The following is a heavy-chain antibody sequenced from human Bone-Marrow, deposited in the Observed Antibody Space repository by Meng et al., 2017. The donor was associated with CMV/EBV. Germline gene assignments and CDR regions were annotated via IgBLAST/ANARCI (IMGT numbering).Heavy chain of an antibody. J-gene: IGHJ4*02. CDR1: GGSFSGYY. CDR3: ARTEGGMGGNRYFDY. Sequence: SETLSLTCAVYGGSFSGYYWSWIRQPPGKGLEWIGYIYYTGGTNYNPSLKSRVTISIDTSKNQFSLKLSSVTAADTAVYYCARTEGGMGGNRYFDYWGQGTLVTVSS. V-gene: IGHV4-59*01. D-gene: IGHD2/OR15-2a*01. CDR2: IYYTGGT.